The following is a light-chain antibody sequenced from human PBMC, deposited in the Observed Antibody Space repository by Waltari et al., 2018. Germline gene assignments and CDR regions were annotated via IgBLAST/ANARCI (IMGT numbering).Light chain of an antibody. J-gene: IGLJ3*02. V-gene: IGLV2-11*01. CDR2: DVS. CDR1: SSDVGAYNY. Sequence: QSALTQPRSVSGSPGQSVTISCTGTSSDVGAYNYVSWYQQHPARAPKLMIYDVSERPSVVSARFSGSKSGNTAPLTISGLQADDGADYYCCSYAGSSTVVFGGGTTLTVV. CDR3: CSYAGSSTVV.